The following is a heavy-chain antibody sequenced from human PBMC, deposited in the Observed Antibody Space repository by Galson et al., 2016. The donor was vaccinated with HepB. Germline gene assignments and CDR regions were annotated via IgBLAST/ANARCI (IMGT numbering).Heavy chain of an antibody. D-gene: IGHD2-2*01. CDR2: INQSGST. J-gene: IGHJ4*02. V-gene: IGHV4-4*01. Sequence: ETLSLTCAVSGDSINSNYWWNWVRQPPGRGLEWIGDINQSGSTNFNPSLKSRVSISVDKSSNHFSLKVFSVTAADTAVYFCATARRGCSRSSCYLDDWGQGTLVTVSS. CDR3: ATARRGCSRSSCYLDD. CDR1: GDSINSNYW.